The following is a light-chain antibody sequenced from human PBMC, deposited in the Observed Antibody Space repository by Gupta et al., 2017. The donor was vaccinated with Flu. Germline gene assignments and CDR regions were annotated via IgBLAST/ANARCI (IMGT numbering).Light chain of an antibody. CDR2: GAS. J-gene: IGKJ1*01. CDR3: QQYNDWPRT. V-gene: IGKV3-15*01. CDR1: QSVGSY. Sequence: EAVMTQSPATLSVSPGESATLACWASQSVGSYLAWYQQKPGLAPRLLIYGASARATGIPARFSGSGSGTEFTLTISSLQSEDFAVDYCQQYNDWPRTFGQGTKVEIK.